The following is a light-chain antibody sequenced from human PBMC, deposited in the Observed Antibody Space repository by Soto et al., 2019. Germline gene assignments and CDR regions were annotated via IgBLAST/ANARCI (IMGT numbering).Light chain of an antibody. Sequence: QSALTQPASVSGSPGQSITISCTGTSSDIGAYNYVSWYQQHPGKAPKLMIYEVTHRPSGVSNRFSGSKSGNTASLTISGLQAEDEADYYCSSYTGSSTLVVFGGGTKVTVL. J-gene: IGLJ2*01. V-gene: IGLV2-14*01. CDR2: EVT. CDR3: SSYTGSSTLVV. CDR1: SSDIGAYNY.